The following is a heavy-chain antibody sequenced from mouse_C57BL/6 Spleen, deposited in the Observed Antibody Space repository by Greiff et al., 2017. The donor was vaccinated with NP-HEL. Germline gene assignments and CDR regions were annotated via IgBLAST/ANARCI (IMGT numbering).Heavy chain of an antibody. D-gene: IGHD2-4*01. CDR2: IDPSDSYT. J-gene: IGHJ2*01. CDR1: GYTFTSYW. V-gene: IGHV1-69*01. CDR3: ARDYRAFDY. Sequence: QVQLQQPGAELVMPGASVKLSCKASGYTFTSYWMHWVKQRPGQGLEWIGEIDPSDSYTNYNQKFKGKSTLTVDKSSSTAYMQLSSLTPEDSAVYYCARDYRAFDYWGQGTTLTVSS.